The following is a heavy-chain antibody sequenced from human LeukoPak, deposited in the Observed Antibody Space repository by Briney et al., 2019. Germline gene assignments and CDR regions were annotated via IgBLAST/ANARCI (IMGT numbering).Heavy chain of an antibody. V-gene: IGHV3-48*01. CDR1: GFTFSSCS. J-gene: IGHJ4*02. CDR3: ARGLKAVSFDY. CDR2: ISSSSSTI. D-gene: IGHD2-15*01. Sequence: PGGSLRLSCAASGFTFSSCSMNWVRQAPGKGLEWVSYISSSSSTIYYADSVKGRFTISRDNAKNSLYLQMNSLRAEDTAVYYCARGLKAVSFDYWGQGTLVTVSS.